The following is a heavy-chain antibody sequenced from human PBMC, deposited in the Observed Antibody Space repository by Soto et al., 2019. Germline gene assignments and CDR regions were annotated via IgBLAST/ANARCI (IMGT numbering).Heavy chain of an antibody. CDR3: ARMTSGLYGDYYFDY. J-gene: IGHJ4*02. D-gene: IGHD4-17*01. CDR2: IYYSGST. Sequence: SETLSLTCTVSGGSISSGDYYWSWIRQTPGKGLEWIGYIYYSGSTNYNPSLKSRVTISVDTSKNQFSLKLSSVTAADTAVYYCARMTSGLYGDYYFDYWGQGTLVTVSS. CDR1: GGSISSGDYY. V-gene: IGHV4-61*08.